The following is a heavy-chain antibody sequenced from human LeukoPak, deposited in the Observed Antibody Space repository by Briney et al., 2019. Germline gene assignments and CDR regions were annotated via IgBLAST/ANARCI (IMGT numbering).Heavy chain of an antibody. CDR2: IWYDGSNK. CDR1: GFTFSSYG. J-gene: IGHJ4*02. CDR3: ARDRAAADLDY. D-gene: IGHD6-13*01. Sequence: GGSLRLSCAASGFTFSSYGMHWVRQAPGKGLEWVAVIWYDGSNKFYADSVKGRFTISRDNSKNTLYLQMNSLRAEDTAVYYCARDRAAADLDYWGQGTRVTVSS. V-gene: IGHV3-33*01.